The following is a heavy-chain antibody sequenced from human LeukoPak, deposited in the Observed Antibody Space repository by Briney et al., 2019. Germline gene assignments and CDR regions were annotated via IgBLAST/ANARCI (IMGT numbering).Heavy chain of an antibody. CDR2: IWYDGSNK. D-gene: IGHD1-1*01. V-gene: IGHV3-33*07. CDR1: GFTFSSYG. J-gene: IGHJ4*02. Sequence: PGGSLRLSCAASGFTFSSYGMYWVRQAPGKGLEWVAVIWYDGSNKYYADSVKGRFTISRDNSKNTLYLQMNSLRAEDTAAYYCVRELEGGLEDYWGQGTLVTVSS. CDR3: VRELEGGLEDY.